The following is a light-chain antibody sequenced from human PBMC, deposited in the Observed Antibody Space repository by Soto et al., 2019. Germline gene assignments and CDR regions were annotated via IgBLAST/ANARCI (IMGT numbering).Light chain of an antibody. CDR3: QHYNSYSEA. J-gene: IGKJ1*01. CDR2: KAS. CDR1: QTISSW. Sequence: DGQLTQSPSFLSASVGDRVPITCRASQTISSWLAWYQQKPGKAPKLLIYKASTLKSGVPSRFSGSGSGTEFTLTISSLQPDDFATYYCQHYNSYSEAFGQGTKVDIK. V-gene: IGKV1-5*03.